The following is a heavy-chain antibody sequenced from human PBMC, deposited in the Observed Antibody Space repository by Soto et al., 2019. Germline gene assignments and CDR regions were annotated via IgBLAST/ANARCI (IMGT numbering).Heavy chain of an antibody. Sequence: QVQLVESGGGVVQPGRSLRLSCAASGFTFSSYAMHWVRQAPGKGLEWVAVISYDGSNKYYADSVKGRFTISRDNSKNTLYLQMTRLRAEETAVYYCARDGGIPLWLQPGDYWGQGTLVTVSS. CDR3: ARDGGIPLWLQPGDY. D-gene: IGHD5-18*01. CDR1: GFTFSSYA. V-gene: IGHV3-30-3*01. J-gene: IGHJ4*02. CDR2: ISYDGSNK.